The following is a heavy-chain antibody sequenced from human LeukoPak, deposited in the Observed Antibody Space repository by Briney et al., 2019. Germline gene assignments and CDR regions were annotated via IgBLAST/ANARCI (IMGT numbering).Heavy chain of an antibody. CDR3: ARWEWYRSTRYWDRYYYGMDV. CDR1: GYTLTSYG. CDR2: ISTDSGNT. V-gene: IGHV1-18*01. Sequence: ASVKVSCKASGYTLTSYGISWVRQAPGQGLEWMGWISTDSGNTNYAEKLQGRVTMTTDTSTSTAYMELRSLRSDDTAVYYCARWEWYRSTRYWDRYYYGMDVWGQGTTVTVS. D-gene: IGHD3-3*01. J-gene: IGHJ6*02.